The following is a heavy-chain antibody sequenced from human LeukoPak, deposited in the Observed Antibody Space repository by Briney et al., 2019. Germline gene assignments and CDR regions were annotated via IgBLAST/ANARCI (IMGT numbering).Heavy chain of an antibody. J-gene: IGHJ4*02. V-gene: IGHV4-59*01. CDR1: GGSISSYY. CDR3: ARSHHGYGVDY. Sequence: KPSETLSLTCTVSGGSISSYYWSWIRQPPGKGLEWIGYIYYSGSTNYNPSLKSRVTISVDTSKNQFSLKLSSVTAADTAVYYCARSHHGYGVDYWGQGTLVTVSS. CDR2: IYYSGST. D-gene: IGHD5-12*01.